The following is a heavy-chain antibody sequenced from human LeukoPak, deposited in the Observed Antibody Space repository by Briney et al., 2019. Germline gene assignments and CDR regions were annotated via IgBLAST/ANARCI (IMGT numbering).Heavy chain of an antibody. CDR2: TRNKANSYTP. Sequence: PGGSLRLSCAASGFTFSDHYMDWVRQAPGKGLEWGGRTRNKANSYTPGYDASVKGRFTILRDDSKHSLYLQMNSLKTEDTAVYYCAREGYDFWSGYYGIDYWGQGPLVTVSS. CDR1: GFTFSDHY. CDR3: AREGYDFWSGYYGIDY. D-gene: IGHD3-3*01. V-gene: IGHV3-72*01. J-gene: IGHJ4*02.